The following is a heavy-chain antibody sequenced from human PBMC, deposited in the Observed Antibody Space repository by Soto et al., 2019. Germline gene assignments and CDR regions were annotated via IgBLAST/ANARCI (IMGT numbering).Heavy chain of an antibody. CDR1: GFTFSSYG. V-gene: IGHV3-30*18. Sequence: GGSLRLSCAASGFTFSSYGMHWVRQAPGKGLEWVAVISYDGSNKYYADSVKGRFTISRDNSKNTLYLQMNSLRAEDTAVYYCAKEVVVPAGPRYFDYWGQGTLVTVSS. D-gene: IGHD2-2*01. CDR2: ISYDGSNK. J-gene: IGHJ4*02. CDR3: AKEVVVPAGPRYFDY.